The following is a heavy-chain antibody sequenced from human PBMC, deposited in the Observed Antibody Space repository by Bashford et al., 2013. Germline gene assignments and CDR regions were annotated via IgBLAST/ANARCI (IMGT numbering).Heavy chain of an antibody. D-gene: IGHD3-22*01. CDR2: INPNSGGT. J-gene: IGHJ3*02. V-gene: IGHV1-2*04. CDR3: ARDDTHSSGYARAFDI. CDR1: GYTFTGYY. Sequence: VASVKVSCKASGYTFTGYYMHWVRQAPGQGLEWMGWINPNSGGTFSAQKFQGWVTMTRDTSISTAYMELSRLRSDDTAVYYCARDDTHSSGYARAFDIWGQGTMVTVSS.